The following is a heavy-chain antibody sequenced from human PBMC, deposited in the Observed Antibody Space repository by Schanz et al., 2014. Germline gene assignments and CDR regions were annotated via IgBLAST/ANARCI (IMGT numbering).Heavy chain of an antibody. CDR3: ATENWWTVEK. D-gene: IGHD2-15*01. Sequence: QVQLVQSGREVKKPGASVKVSCKASGYTFTTYGISWVRQAPGQGLEWMGWISAYNGHTNYAQKFQGRVTMTTDTSTSTAYMELKSLRSADTAVYYCATENWWTVEKWGQGTLVTVSS. CDR1: GYTFTTYG. V-gene: IGHV1-18*01. CDR2: ISAYNGHT. J-gene: IGHJ4*02.